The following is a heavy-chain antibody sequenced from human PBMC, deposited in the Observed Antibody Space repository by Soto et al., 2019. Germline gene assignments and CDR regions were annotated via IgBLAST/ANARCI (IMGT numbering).Heavy chain of an antibody. CDR1: GYTFITYG. Sequence: GASVKVSCKASGYTFITYGISWVRQAPGQGLEWMGWISSYNGNTNYAQKLQGRVTMTTDTSTTTAYMELRSLRSDDTAVYYCARDLAAGNCDYWGQGSLVTVSS. D-gene: IGHD6-13*01. CDR3: ARDLAAGNCDY. J-gene: IGHJ4*02. CDR2: ISSYNGNT. V-gene: IGHV1-18*01.